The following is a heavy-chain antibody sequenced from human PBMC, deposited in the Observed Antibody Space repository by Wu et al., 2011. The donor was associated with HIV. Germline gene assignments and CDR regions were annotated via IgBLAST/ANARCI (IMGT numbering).Heavy chain of an antibody. CDR3: ARDLVQAIFGVIDYYFDY. Sequence: KVSCKASGGTFSTYAISWVRQAPGQGLSGWKGHPYPGYTNYAQKFQGRVTITADESTSTAYMELSSLRSEDTAVYYCARDLVQAIFGVIDYYFDYWGQGTLVTVSS. D-gene: IGHD3-3*01. CDR2: HPYPGYT. CDR1: GGTFSTYA. J-gene: IGHJ4*02. V-gene: IGHV1-69*11.